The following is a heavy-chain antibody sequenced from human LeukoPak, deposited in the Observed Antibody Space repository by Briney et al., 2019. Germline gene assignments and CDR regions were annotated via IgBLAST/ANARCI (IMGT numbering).Heavy chain of an antibody. V-gene: IGHV3-33*03. CDR2: IWYDGSIE. J-gene: IGHJ4*02. CDR1: GFSFTTYG. D-gene: IGHD1-26*01. Sequence: PGGSLRLSCAASGFSFTTYGMHWVRQVPGKGLEWVALIWYDGSIEYYVESVKGRFTISRDNSKNTLYLEMNRLRVEDTAVYYCAKDKRGGIVGAFGNWGQGTLVTVSS. CDR3: AKDKRGGIVGAFGN.